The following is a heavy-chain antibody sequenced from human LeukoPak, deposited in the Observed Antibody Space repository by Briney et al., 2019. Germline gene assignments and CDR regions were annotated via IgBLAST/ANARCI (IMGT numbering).Heavy chain of an antibody. J-gene: IGHJ4*02. CDR3: ARETLAPYGSGNFDY. D-gene: IGHD3-10*01. Sequence: PSETLSLTCTISGGSFGSSDYYWGWIRRPPGKGLEWIGTIYYTGSTYYSPSLKSRVTMSLDTSKNHFSLRLTSVTAADTALYYCARETLAPYGSGNFDYWGQGTLVTVSS. CDR2: IYYTGST. V-gene: IGHV4-39*07. CDR1: GGSFGSSDYY.